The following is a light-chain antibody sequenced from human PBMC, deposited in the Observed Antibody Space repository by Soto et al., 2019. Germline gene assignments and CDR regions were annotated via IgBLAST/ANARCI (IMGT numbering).Light chain of an antibody. V-gene: IGKV1-39*01. J-gene: IGKJ2*01. CDR2: AAS. CDR1: QSISSY. Sequence: DIQMTQSPSSLSASVGDRVTITCRASQSISSYLNWYQQKPGKAPKLLIYAASSLQSGVPSRFSGSGSGTYFTLTISSLQPEDFATYYCHESYSTPPYTFSQGTKLEIK. CDR3: HESYSTPPYT.